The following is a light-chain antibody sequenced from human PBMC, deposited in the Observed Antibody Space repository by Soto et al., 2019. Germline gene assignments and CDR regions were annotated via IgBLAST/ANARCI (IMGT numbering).Light chain of an antibody. J-gene: IGKJ1*01. CDR2: VAS. CDR3: QQYDRSPPWT. Sequence: EIVLTQSPGTLSLSPGERATLSCRASQILSSNYLAWYQQKPGQAPSLLIHVASTRPTGIPDRFSGSGSGTDFTLTISRLEPEDFAVDYCQQYDRSPPWTFGQGTKVEIK. V-gene: IGKV3-20*01. CDR1: QILSSNY.